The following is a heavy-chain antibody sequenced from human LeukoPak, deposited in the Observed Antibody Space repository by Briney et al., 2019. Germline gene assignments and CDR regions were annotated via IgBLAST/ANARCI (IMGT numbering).Heavy chain of an antibody. CDR2: INPSGGST. V-gene: IGHV1-46*01. CDR1: GYTFTSYY. CDR3: ARRITMVRGVIGAFDI. D-gene: IGHD3-10*01. J-gene: IGHJ3*02. Sequence: ASVKVSCKASGYTFTSYYMHWVRQAPGQGLEWMGTINPSGGSTSYAQKFQGRVTMTRDTSTSTVYMELSSLRSEDTAVYYCARRITMVRGVIGAFDIWGQGTMVTVSS.